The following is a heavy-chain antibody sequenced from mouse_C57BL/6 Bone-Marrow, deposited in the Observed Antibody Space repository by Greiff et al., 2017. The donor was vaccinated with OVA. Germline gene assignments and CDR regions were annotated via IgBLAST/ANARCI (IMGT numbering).Heavy chain of an antibody. CDR2: INPNNGGT. V-gene: IGHV1-26*01. J-gene: IGHJ4*01. CDR1: GYTFTDYY. Sequence: EVQLQQSGPELVKPGASVKISCKASGYTFTDYYMNWVKQSHGKSLEWIGDINPNNGGTSYNQKFKGKATLTVDKSSSTAYMELRSLTSEDSAVYYCARMEGAMDYWGQGTSVTVTS. CDR3: ARMEGAMDY.